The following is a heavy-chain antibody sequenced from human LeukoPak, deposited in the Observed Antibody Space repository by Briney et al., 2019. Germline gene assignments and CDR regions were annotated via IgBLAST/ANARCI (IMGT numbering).Heavy chain of an antibody. CDR1: GGSISSSSYY. V-gene: IGHV4-39*01. CDR2: IYYSGST. CDR3: ARRRPRSLYGSGRESDY. Sequence: SETLSLTCTVSGGSISSSSYYWGWIRQPPGKGLEWIGSIYYSGSTYYNPSLKSRVTISVDTSKNQFSLKLSSVTAADTAVYYCARRRPRSLYGSGRESDYWGQGTLVTVSS. D-gene: IGHD3-10*01. J-gene: IGHJ4*02.